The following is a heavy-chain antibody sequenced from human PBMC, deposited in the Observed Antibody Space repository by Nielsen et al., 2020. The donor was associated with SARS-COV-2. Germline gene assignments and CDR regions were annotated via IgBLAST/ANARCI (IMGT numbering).Heavy chain of an antibody. D-gene: IGHD1-26*01. V-gene: IGHV3-21*01. CDR3: AREEVGATNYFDY. J-gene: IGHJ4*02. CDR1: GFTFSSYS. CDR2: ISSSSSYI. Sequence: GESLKISCAASGFTFSSYSMNWVRQAPGKGLEWVSSISSSSSYIYYADSVKGRFTISRDNAKNSLYLQMNSLRAEDTAVYYCAREEVGATNYFDYWGQGTLVTVSS.